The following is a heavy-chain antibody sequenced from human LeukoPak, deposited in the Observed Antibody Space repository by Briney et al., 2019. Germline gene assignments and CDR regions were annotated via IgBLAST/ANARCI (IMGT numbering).Heavy chain of an antibody. D-gene: IGHD3-22*01. CDR3: ARRGGGYYPYYFDY. V-gene: IGHV4-34*01. CDR1: SGAFNGYY. Sequence: SETLSLTXAVYSGAFNGYYWSWIRQPPGKGLEWIGEIDHTGSTNYNPSLKSRVTISVDSSKNQFSLRLTSLTAADTAVYYCARRGGGYYPYYFDYWGQGTLVTVSS. CDR2: IDHTGST. J-gene: IGHJ4*02.